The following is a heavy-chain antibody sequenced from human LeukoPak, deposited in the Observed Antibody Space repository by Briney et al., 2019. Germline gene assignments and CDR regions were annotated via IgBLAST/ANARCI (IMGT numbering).Heavy chain of an antibody. CDR3: ARAPDCSSTSCYYMDV. Sequence: GESLKISCKGSGYSFTSYWIGGVRQMPGKGLGWMGIIYPGDSDTRYSPSFQGQVTISADKSISTAYLQWSSLKASDTAMYYCARAPDCSSTSCYYMDVWGRGTTVTVSS. CDR2: IYPGDSDT. J-gene: IGHJ6*03. CDR1: GYSFTSYW. V-gene: IGHV5-51*01. D-gene: IGHD2-2*01.